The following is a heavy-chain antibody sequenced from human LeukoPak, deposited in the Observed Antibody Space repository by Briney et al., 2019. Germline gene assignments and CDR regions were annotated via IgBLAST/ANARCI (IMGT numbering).Heavy chain of an antibody. V-gene: IGHV3-48*04. CDR2: ITSGSSTI. CDR3: ARPLRESGYFYFDY. CDR1: GFTFDSYS. Sequence: GGSLRLSCAASGFTFDSYSMSWVRQAPGKGLEWVSYITSGSSTIYYPDSVKGRFTISRDNAKNSLYLQMNSLRAEDTAVYYCARPLRESGYFYFDYWGQGTQVTVSS. D-gene: IGHD3-3*01. J-gene: IGHJ4*02.